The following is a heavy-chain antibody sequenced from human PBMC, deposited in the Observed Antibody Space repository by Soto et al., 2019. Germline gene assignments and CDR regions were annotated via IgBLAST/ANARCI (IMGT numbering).Heavy chain of an antibody. V-gene: IGHV1-18*01. CDR1: GYTFTSYG. Sequence: ASVKVSCKASGYTFTSYGISWVRQAPGQGLEWMGWISAYNGNTNYAQKLQGRVTMTTDTSTSTAYMELRSLRSDDTAVYYCAGPSRDGYINSFDYWGQGTLVTVSS. CDR2: ISAYNGNT. D-gene: IGHD6-25*01. CDR3: AGPSRDGYINSFDY. J-gene: IGHJ4*02.